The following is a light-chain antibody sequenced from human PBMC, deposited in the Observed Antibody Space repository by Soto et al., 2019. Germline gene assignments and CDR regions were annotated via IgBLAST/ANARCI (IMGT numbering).Light chain of an antibody. CDR2: EVS. CDR3: CSYAGSSTSLV. J-gene: IGLJ3*02. CDR1: SSDVGSYNL. V-gene: IGLV2-23*02. Sequence: QSALTQPASVSGSPGQSITISCTGTSSDVGSYNLVSWYQQHPGKAPKLMIYEVSKRPSGVSNRFSGSKSGNTASLTISGLPAEDEADYYCCSYAGSSTSLVFGGGTKLTVL.